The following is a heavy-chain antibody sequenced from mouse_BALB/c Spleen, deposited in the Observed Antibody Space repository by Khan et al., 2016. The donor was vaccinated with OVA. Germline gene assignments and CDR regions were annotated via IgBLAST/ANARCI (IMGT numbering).Heavy chain of an antibody. Sequence: EVELVESGGDFVRPGGSLKLSCAASGFTFSTYGMSWVRQTPDKRLEWVATINTGGAYTYYPDSVKGRFTISSDNAKNTLYLQLRILESEDTAIYYCSRLAYYYNSEGFAYWGQGTLVTVSA. CDR2: INTGGAYT. J-gene: IGHJ3*01. CDR3: SRLAYYYNSEGFAY. D-gene: IGHD1-1*01. CDR1: GFTFSTYG. V-gene: IGHV5-6*01.